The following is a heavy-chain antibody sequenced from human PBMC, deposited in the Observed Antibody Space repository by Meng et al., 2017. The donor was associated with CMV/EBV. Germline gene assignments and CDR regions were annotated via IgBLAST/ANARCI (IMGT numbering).Heavy chain of an antibody. J-gene: IGHJ5*02. CDR2: IYPGDSDT. Sequence: GGSLRLSCKGSGYSFTSYWIGWVRQMPGKGLEWMGIIYPGDSDTRYSPSFQGQVTISADKSISTAYLQWSSLKASDTAMYYCARWDCSSTSCPNWFDPWGQGTLVTVSS. V-gene: IGHV5-51*01. D-gene: IGHD2-2*01. CDR1: GYSFTSYW. CDR3: ARWDCSSTSCPNWFDP.